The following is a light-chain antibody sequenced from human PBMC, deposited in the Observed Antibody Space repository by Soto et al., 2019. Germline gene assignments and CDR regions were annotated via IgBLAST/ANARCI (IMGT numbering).Light chain of an antibody. CDR3: QKYNSAPWT. J-gene: IGKJ1*01. V-gene: IGKV1-27*01. CDR1: QGISNY. Sequence: DIQMTQSPSSLSASVGDRVTITCRASQGISNYLAWYQQQPGKVPKLLIYVVYILQSGVPSRFSSSGSGTDFTLTISSLQPEDVATYYCQKYNSAPWTFGQGTKVEIK. CDR2: VVY.